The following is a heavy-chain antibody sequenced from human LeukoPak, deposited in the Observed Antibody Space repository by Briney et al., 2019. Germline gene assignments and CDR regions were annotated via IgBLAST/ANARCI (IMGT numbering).Heavy chain of an antibody. V-gene: IGHV4-34*01. D-gene: IGHD3-16*01. CDR3: ARGNDDYVSRAFDI. J-gene: IGHJ3*02. CDR2: INHSGST. Sequence: SETLSLTCAVYGGSFSGYYWSWIRQPPGKGLEWIGEINHSGSTNYNPSLKSRVTISVDTSKNQFSLKLSSVTAADTAVYYCARGNDDYVSRAFDIWGPGTMVTVSS. CDR1: GGSFSGYY.